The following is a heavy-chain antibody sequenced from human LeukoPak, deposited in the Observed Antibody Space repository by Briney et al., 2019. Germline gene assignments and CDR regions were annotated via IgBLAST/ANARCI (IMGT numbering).Heavy chain of an antibody. CDR2: IYYSGST. CDR3: ARGGWPNFDY. J-gene: IGHJ4*02. Sequence: SETMSLTCTVYGGFISSYYWSWNRQPPGKVLEWVGYIYYSGSTNYNPSLKSRVTISVDTSKNQFSLKLSSVTAADTAVYYCARGGWPNFDYWGQGTLVTVSS. CDR1: GGFISSYY. D-gene: IGHD2-15*01. V-gene: IGHV4-59*01.